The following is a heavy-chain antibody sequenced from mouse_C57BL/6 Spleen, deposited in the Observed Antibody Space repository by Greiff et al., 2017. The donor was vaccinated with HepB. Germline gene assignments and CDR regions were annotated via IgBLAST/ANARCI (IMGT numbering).Heavy chain of an antibody. D-gene: IGHD1-1*01. J-gene: IGHJ1*03. Sequence: QVQLKQPGTELVKPGASVKLSCKASGYTFTSYWMHWVKQRPGQGLEWIGNINPSNGGTNYNEKFKSKATLTVDKSSSTAYMQLSSLTSEDSAVYYCARGRGIYYYGSSNWYFDVWGTGTTVTVSS. CDR1: GYTFTSYW. CDR3: ARGRGIYYYGSSNWYFDV. CDR2: INPSNGGT. V-gene: IGHV1-53*01.